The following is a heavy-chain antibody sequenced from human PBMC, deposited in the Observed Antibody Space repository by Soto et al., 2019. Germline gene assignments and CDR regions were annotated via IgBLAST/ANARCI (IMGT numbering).Heavy chain of an antibody. D-gene: IGHD3-9*01. CDR2: VSHGGSS. Sequence: PSETLSLTCTVSGGSISSYYWSWIRQPPGKGLEWIGEVSHGGSSNYNPSLKRRVTVSLDTSRNQFSLKLSSVTAADTAVYYCARGIRYFDWLKGYYFDSWGHGTLVTVSS. CDR3: ARGIRYFDWLKGYYFDS. CDR1: GGSISSYY. V-gene: IGHV4-34*01. J-gene: IGHJ4*01.